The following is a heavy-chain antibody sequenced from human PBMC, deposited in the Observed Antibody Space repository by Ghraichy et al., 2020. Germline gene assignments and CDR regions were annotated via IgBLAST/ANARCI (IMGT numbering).Heavy chain of an antibody. D-gene: IGHD3-10*01. CDR2: INGGNGGT. CDR1: GYTFTNYA. V-gene: IGHV1-3*01. Sequence: ASVKVTCKASGYTFTNYAIHWVRQAPGQRLEWMGWINGGNGGTKYSQSFQGRVTITRDTSATTAYMELTSLRSDDTSVYYCARDHYSGSGSWGFFDYWGQGTLVTVSS. J-gene: IGHJ4*02. CDR3: ARDHYSGSGSWGFFDY.